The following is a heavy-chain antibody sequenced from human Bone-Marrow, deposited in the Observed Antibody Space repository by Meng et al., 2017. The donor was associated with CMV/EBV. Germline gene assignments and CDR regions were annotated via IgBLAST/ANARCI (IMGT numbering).Heavy chain of an antibody. V-gene: IGHV3-48*01. CDR1: GFTFSTYE. CDR3: ARHGYYDSSGYGGYFDY. J-gene: IGHJ4*02. CDR2: ISTRGDII. Sequence: GGSLRLSCAASGFTFSTYEMNWVRQAPGKGLEWISYISTRGDIIYYADSVKGRFTISRDISNNTLYLQMNSLRTEDTAVYYCARHGYYDSSGYGGYFDYWGQGTLVTVSS. D-gene: IGHD3-22*01.